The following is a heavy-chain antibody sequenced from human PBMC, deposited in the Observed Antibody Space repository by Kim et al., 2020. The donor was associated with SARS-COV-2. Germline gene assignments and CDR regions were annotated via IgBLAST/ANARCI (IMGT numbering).Heavy chain of an antibody. CDR2: ISGSGGST. V-gene: IGHV3-23*01. J-gene: IGHJ4*02. CDR3: AKDPTPYYYDSSGYSYLDY. CDR1: GFTFSSYA. Sequence: GGSLRLSCAASGFTFSSYAMSWVRQAPGKGLEWVSAISGSGGSTYYADSVKGRFTISRDNSKNTLYLQMNSLRAEYTAVYYCAKDPTPYYYDSSGYSYLDYWGQGTLVTVSS. D-gene: IGHD3-22*01.